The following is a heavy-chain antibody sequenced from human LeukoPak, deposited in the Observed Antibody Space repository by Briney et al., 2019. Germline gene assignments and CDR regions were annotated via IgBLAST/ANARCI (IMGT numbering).Heavy chain of an antibody. CDR2: INHSGST. CDR3: ARGPVVPAAVNDYSYGMDV. D-gene: IGHD2-2*01. J-gene: IGHJ6*02. CDR1: GGSFSGYY. V-gene: IGHV4-34*01. Sequence: SETLSLTCAVYGGSFSGYYWSWIRQPPGKGLEWIGEINHSGSTNYNPSLKSRVTISVDTSKNQFSLKLSSVTAADTAVYYCARGPVVPAAVNDYSYGMDVWGQGTTVTVSS.